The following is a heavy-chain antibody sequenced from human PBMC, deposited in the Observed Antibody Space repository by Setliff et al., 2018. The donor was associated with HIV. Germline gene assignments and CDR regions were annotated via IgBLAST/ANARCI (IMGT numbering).Heavy chain of an antibody. Sequence: ETLSLTCTVSGGSMSSYYWSWIRQPPGKGLEWIGSIYYTGSTDYNPSLMSRVTISLDTPKNQFSLKLNSVIATDTAVYYCARNRVPSSLWGQGTLVTVSS. J-gene: IGHJ4*02. D-gene: IGHD3-10*01. CDR1: GGSMSSYY. CDR3: ARNRVPSSL. CDR2: IYYTGST. V-gene: IGHV4-59*01.